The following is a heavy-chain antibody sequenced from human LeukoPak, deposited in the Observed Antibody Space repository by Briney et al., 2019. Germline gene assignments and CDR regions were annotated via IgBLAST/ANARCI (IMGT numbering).Heavy chain of an antibody. CDR3: ARPSIPSAAASALDI. CDR2: IYYTGST. Sequence: SETLSLTCSVSGGSIGTYYWTWIRQPPGKGLEWIGYIYYTGSTNYNPSLKSRATMSVDTSKSQVSLKMTSVTVAVTAVYYCARPSIPSAAASALDIWGQGTMVTVSS. D-gene: IGHD2-2*01. V-gene: IGHV4-59*08. J-gene: IGHJ3*02. CDR1: GGSIGTYY.